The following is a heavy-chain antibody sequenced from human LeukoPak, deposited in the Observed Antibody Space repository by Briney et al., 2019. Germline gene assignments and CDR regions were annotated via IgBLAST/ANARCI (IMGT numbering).Heavy chain of an antibody. V-gene: IGHV3-48*03. CDR1: GFTFSSYE. D-gene: IGHD6-13*01. CDR3: ARDFRSSRGHYYLDV. CDR2: ISSSDSTI. Sequence: GGSLRLSCAASGFTFSSYEMHWVRQAPGKGLEWVSYISSSDSTIYYADSVKGRFTISRDNAKNSLYLQMNSLRAEDTAVYYCARDFRSSRGHYYLDVWGRGTTVTVSS. J-gene: IGHJ6*03.